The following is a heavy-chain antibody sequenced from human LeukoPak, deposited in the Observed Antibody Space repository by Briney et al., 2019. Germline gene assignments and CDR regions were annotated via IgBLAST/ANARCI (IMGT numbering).Heavy chain of an antibody. Sequence: GASLRLSCADSGFTFSNYAMSWVRQAPGKGLEWVSAITGSGGSTYYADSVKGRFTISRDNSKNTLYLQMNSLRAEDTAVYYCAKWGDYDVLTGYYDPDYWGQGTLVTVSS. CDR3: AKWGDYDVLTGYYDPDY. CDR1: GFTFSNYA. CDR2: ITGSGGST. V-gene: IGHV3-23*01. D-gene: IGHD3-9*01. J-gene: IGHJ4*02.